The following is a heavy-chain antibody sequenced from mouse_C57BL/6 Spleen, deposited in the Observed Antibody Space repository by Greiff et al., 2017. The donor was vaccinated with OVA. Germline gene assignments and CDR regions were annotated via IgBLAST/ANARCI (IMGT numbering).Heavy chain of an antibody. CDR1: GYTFTSYW. J-gene: IGHJ4*01. V-gene: IGHV1-64*01. D-gene: IGHD1-1*01. Sequence: QVQLQQPGAELVKPGASVKLSCKASGYTFTSYWMHWVKQRPGQGLEWIGMIHPNSGSTNYNEKFKSKATLTVDKSSSTAYMQLSSLTSEDSAVYYCARNYYGSSYEDYAMDYWGQGTSVTVSS. CDR3: ARNYYGSSYEDYAMDY. CDR2: IHPNSGST.